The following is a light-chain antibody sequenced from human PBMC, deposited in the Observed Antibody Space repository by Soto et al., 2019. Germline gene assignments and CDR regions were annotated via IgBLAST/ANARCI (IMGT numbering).Light chain of an antibody. J-gene: IGLJ2*01. CDR3: SSYTTSSTVV. Sequence: QSVLTQPASVSGSPGQSITISCTGTSSDVGGYNYVSWFQQHPGKAPNHMIYDVYRRPSGVSYRFSGSKSGNTAFLTISGLQAEDEADYYCSSYTTSSTVVFGGGTKLTFL. CDR2: DVY. V-gene: IGLV2-14*01. CDR1: SSDVGGYNY.